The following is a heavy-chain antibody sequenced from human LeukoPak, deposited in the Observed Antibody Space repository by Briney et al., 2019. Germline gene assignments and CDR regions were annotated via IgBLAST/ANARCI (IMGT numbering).Heavy chain of an antibody. V-gene: IGHV3-30*18. CDR1: GFTFSSYG. Sequence: PGGSLRLSCAASGFTFSSYGMHWVRQAPGKGLEWVAVISYDGSNKYYADSVKGRFTISRDNSKNTLYLQMNSLRAEDTAVYYCAKAGGDYEGGDAFDIWGQGTMVTVSS. D-gene: IGHD2-21*02. J-gene: IGHJ3*02. CDR2: ISYDGSNK. CDR3: AKAGGDYEGGDAFDI.